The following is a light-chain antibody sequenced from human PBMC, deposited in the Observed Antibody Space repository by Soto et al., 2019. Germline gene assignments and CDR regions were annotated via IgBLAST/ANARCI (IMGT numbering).Light chain of an antibody. CDR3: QQNYNRPRT. CDR1: QAISSE. V-gene: IGKV1-5*03. CDR2: DAS. J-gene: IGKJ1*01. Sequence: DIQMTQSPSTLSESVAALVAIAFRASQAISSELAWYQQKPGKAPKLLIYDASTLKSGVPSRFSGSGSGTEFTLTISSLQPQDFATYYCQQNYNRPRTFGQGTKVDIK.